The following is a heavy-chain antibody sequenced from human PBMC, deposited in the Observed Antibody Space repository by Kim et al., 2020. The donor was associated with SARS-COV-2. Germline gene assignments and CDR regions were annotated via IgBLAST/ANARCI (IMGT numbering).Heavy chain of an antibody. Sequence: ASVKVSCKASGYTFTSYGISWVRQAPGQGLEWMGWISAYNGNTNYAQKLQGRVTMTTDTSTSTAYMELRSLRSDDTAVYYCARVPIFGVVIIEYYYYYMDVWGKGTTVTVSS. CDR1: GYTFTSYG. CDR2: ISAYNGNT. CDR3: ARVPIFGVVIIEYYYYYMDV. J-gene: IGHJ6*03. V-gene: IGHV1-18*01. D-gene: IGHD3-3*01.